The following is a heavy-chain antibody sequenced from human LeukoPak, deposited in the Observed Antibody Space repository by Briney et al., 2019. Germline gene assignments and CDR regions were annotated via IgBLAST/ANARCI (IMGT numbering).Heavy chain of an antibody. Sequence: SVKVSCKASGGTFSSYAISWVRQAPGQGLEWMGRIIPILGITNYAQKFQGRVTITADKSTNTAYMELSSLRSEDTAVFYCARDLRGSSSWYDYWGQGTLVTVSS. V-gene: IGHV1-69*04. CDR1: GGTFSSYA. D-gene: IGHD6-13*01. J-gene: IGHJ4*02. CDR3: ARDLRGSSSWYDY. CDR2: IIPILGIT.